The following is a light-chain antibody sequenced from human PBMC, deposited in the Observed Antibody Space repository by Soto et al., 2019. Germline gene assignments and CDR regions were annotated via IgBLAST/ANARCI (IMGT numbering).Light chain of an antibody. V-gene: IGLV1-40*01. Sequence: QSVLTQPPSVSGAPGQRVTISCTGSSSNIGAGYDVHWYQQLPGTAPKLLIYGNSSRPSGVPDRFSGSKSGTSASLAITGLQAEDEADYYCQSYDSSLIYVFGTGTKVTVL. CDR2: GNS. CDR1: SSNIGAGYD. J-gene: IGLJ1*01. CDR3: QSYDSSLIYV.